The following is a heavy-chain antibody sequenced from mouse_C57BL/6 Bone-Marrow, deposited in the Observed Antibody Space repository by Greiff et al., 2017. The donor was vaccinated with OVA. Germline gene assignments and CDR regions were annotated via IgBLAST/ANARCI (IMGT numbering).Heavy chain of an antibody. CDR1: GYTFTSYW. V-gene: IGHV1-5*01. J-gene: IGHJ4*01. Sequence: EVQLQQSGTVLARPGASVKMSCKTSGYTFTSYWMHWVKQRPGQGLEWIGAIYPGNSDTSYNQKFKGKAKLTAVTSASTAYMELSSLTNEDSAVYYCKGGYYYGSSMDYWGQGTSVTVSS. CDR2: IYPGNSDT. CDR3: KGGYYYGSSMDY. D-gene: IGHD1-1*01.